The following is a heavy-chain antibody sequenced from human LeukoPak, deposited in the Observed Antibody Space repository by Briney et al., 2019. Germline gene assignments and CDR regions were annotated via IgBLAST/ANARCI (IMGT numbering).Heavy chain of an antibody. D-gene: IGHD6-19*01. V-gene: IGHV1-24*01. CDR2: FDPEDGET. CDR3: ATLSYSSGGLDY. J-gene: IGHJ4*02. CDR1: GYTLTELS. Sequence: ASVKVSCKVSGYTLTELSMHWVRQAPGKGLEWMGGFDPEDGETIYARKFQGRVTMTEDTSTDTAYMELSSLRSEDTAVYYCATLSYSSGGLDYWGQGTLVTVSS.